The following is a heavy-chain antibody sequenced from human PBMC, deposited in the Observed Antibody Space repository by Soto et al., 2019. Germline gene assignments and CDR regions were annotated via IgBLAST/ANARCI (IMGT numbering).Heavy chain of an antibody. CDR3: ARDNYSYYYDYYGMDV. V-gene: IGHV3-33*01. J-gene: IGHJ6*02. Sequence: XGSLRLSCAASGFTFSTYGMHWVRQAPGKGLEWVAVIWYDGSSKHYADSVKGRFTISRDNSKNTLYLQLNSLRAEDTAVYYCARDNYSYYYDYYGMDVWGQGTTVTVSS. CDR1: GFTFSTYG. D-gene: IGHD5-18*01. CDR2: IWYDGSSK.